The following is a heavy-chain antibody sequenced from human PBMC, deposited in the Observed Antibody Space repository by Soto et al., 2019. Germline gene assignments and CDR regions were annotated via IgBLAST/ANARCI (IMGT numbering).Heavy chain of an antibody. V-gene: IGHV3-30*04. Sequence: QVQLVESGGGVVQPGRSLRLSCAASGFTFSSYAMHWVRQAPGKGLEWVAVMSYDGRNKYHADSVKGRLTISRDNSKNTLYLQMNSLRTEDTAVYYCARGYSSSSAAFDYWGQGTLVTVSS. CDR2: MSYDGRNK. CDR1: GFTFSSYA. D-gene: IGHD6-19*01. J-gene: IGHJ4*02. CDR3: ARGYSSSSAAFDY.